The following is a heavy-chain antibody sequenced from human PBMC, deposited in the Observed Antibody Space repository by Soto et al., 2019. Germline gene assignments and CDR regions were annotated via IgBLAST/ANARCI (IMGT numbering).Heavy chain of an antibody. J-gene: IGHJ6*03. CDR2: IWYDGSKE. D-gene: IGHD3-3*01. CDR1: GFTFSSYG. V-gene: IGHV3-33*01. CDR3: ARETWSTGYYMDV. Sequence: QVQLVESGGGVVQPGRSLRLSCAASGFTFSSYGMHWVRQAPGKGLEWVAVIWYDGSKEDYADSVKGRFIISRDNYKNTMFLQMNSPRVEDTAVYFCARETWSTGYYMDVWGKGTTITVSS.